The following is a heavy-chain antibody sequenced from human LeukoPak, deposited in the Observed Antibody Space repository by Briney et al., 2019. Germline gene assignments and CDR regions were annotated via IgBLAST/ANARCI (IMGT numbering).Heavy chain of an antibody. CDR2: IWYDGTNK. D-gene: IGHD3-10*01. Sequence: GGSLRLSCAASGFTFSSYGMHWVRQAPGKGLEWVAVIWYDGTNKYYADSVKGRFTISRDNSKNTLYLQMNSLRAEDTAVYYCARRDGELLNDYFDYWGQGTLVTVSS. V-gene: IGHV3-33*01. J-gene: IGHJ4*02. CDR1: GFTFSSYG. CDR3: ARRDGELLNDYFDY.